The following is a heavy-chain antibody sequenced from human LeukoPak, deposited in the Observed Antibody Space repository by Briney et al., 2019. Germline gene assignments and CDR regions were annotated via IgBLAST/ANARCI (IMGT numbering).Heavy chain of an antibody. CDR2: ISSSGSTI. CDR1: GFTFSDYY. CDR3: ARDSDYDSSGYYYNY. V-gene: IGHV3-11*01. Sequence: GGSLRLSCAASGFTFSDYYMSWIRQAPGKGLEWVSYISSSGSTIYYADSVKGRFTISRDNAKNSLYLQMNSLRAEDTAVYYRARDSDYDSSGYYYNYWGQGTLVTVSS. J-gene: IGHJ4*02. D-gene: IGHD3-22*01.